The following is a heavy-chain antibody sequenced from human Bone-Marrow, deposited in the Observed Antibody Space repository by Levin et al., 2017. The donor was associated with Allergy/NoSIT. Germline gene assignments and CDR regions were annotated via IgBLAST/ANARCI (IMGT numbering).Heavy chain of an antibody. CDR3: TADDGDYVGYSYYGLDV. CDR1: GFTFTKAW. Sequence: GSLRLSCAASGFTFTKAWMNWVRQAPGKGLEWVGRIKSKTDGGATDYAAPVKGRFTMSRDDSKNTLYLQMNSLKTEDTALYYCTADDGDYVGYSYYGLDVWGQGTTVTVSS. CDR2: IKSKTDGGAT. V-gene: IGHV3-15*01. D-gene: IGHD4-17*01. J-gene: IGHJ6*02.